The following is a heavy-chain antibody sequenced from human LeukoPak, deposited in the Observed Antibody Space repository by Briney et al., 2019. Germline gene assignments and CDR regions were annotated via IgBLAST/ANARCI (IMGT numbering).Heavy chain of an antibody. CDR3: ARTDIVVVPAASDAFDI. CDR1: GGTFSSYA. V-gene: IGHV1-8*02. D-gene: IGHD2-2*01. J-gene: IGHJ3*02. Sequence: ASVKVSCKASGGTFSSYAISWVRQATGQGLEWMGWMNPNSGNTGYAQKFQGRVTMTRNTSISTAYMELSSLRSEDTAVYYCARTDIVVVPAASDAFDIWGQGTMVTVSS. CDR2: MNPNSGNT.